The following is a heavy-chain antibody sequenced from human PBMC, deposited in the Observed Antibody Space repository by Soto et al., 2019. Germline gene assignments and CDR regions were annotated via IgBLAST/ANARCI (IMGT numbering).Heavy chain of an antibody. CDR3: ARGADDYGDYHPSGNWFDP. CDR2: INPSGGST. J-gene: IGHJ5*02. CDR1: GYTFTSYY. V-gene: IGHV1-46*01. Sequence: GASVKVSCKASGYTFTSYYMRWVRQAPGQGLEWMGIINPSGGSTSYAQKFQGRVTMTRDTSTSTVYMELSSLRSEDTAVYYCARGADDYGDYHPSGNWFDPWGQGTLVTVSS. D-gene: IGHD4-17*01.